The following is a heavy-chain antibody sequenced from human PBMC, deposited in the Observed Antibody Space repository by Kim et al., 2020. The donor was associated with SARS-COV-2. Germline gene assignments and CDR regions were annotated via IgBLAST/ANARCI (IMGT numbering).Heavy chain of an antibody. V-gene: IGHV3-9*01. J-gene: IGHJ4*02. Sequence: GGSLRLSCAASGFIFDDYAMYWVRLRPGKGLEWVAGIAWNSGYITYEASVRGRFTISRDDAKNSLFLQMNSLRAEDTALYYCAREGTKYSYYFDSWGQGTLVTVSS. CDR1: GFIFDDYA. D-gene: IGHD5-18*01. CDR3: AREGTKYSYYFDS. CDR2: IAWNSGYI.